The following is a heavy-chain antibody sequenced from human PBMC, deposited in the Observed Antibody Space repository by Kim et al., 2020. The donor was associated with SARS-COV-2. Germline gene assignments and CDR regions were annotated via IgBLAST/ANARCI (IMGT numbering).Heavy chain of an antibody. J-gene: IGHJ4*02. D-gene: IGHD3-10*01. V-gene: IGHV1-69*04. CDR3: ARDPGISYGFNLDY. Sequence: YAQEVKGRVTITADKSTSTVYMDLRSLRSQDTAMYFCARDPGISYGFNLDYWGQGTLVTVSS.